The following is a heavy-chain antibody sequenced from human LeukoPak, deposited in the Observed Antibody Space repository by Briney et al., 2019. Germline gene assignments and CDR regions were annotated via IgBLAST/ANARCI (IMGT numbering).Heavy chain of an antibody. CDR1: GGSISRYY. CDR2: IYSSGST. V-gene: IGHV4-4*07. Sequence: SETLSLTCTVSGGSISRYYWRWIRQPAGKGLEWIGRIYSSGSTNYNPSLKSRVTVSVDTSKNQFSLKLSSVTAADTAVYYCARGPKSSDLYSIDYWGRGTLVTVSS. D-gene: IGHD6-19*01. J-gene: IGHJ4*02. CDR3: ARGPKSSDLYSIDY.